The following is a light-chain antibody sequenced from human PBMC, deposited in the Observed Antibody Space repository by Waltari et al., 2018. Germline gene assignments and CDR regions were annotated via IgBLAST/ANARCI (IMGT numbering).Light chain of an antibody. J-gene: IGKJ5*01. Sequence: DIQMTQSPSALSASVGDRVTITCRASQSTTTWLAWYQQKPGKAPNLLIYRASTLKSGVPSRFSASGSGTEFTLTISGLQPDDFATYYCQQSYSTPPTFGQGTRLEIK. CDR1: QSTTTW. V-gene: IGKV1-5*03. CDR3: QQSYSTPPT. CDR2: RAS.